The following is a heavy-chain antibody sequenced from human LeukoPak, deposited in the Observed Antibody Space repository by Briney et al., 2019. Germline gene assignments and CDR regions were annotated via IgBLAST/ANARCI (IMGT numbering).Heavy chain of an antibody. Sequence: SETLSLTCTVSGGSISSYYWSWIRQPPGKGLEWIGYIYYSGSTNYNPSLKSRVTISVDTSKNQFSLKLSSVTAADTAVYYCARRAAMVRGSYYHYMDVWGKGTTVTVSS. J-gene: IGHJ6*03. D-gene: IGHD5-18*01. CDR1: GGSISSYY. CDR3: ARRAAMVRGSYYHYMDV. V-gene: IGHV4-59*01. CDR2: IYYSGST.